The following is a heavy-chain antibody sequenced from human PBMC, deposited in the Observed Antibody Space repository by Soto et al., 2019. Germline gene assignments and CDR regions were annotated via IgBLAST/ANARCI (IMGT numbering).Heavy chain of an antibody. CDR3: ARGWGKYFDF. CDR2: IYYSGTT. V-gene: IGHV4-39*07. J-gene: IGHJ2*01. Sequence: PSETLSLTCTVAGGSSTSRRYYWGWIRQPPGKGLEWIGSIYYSGTTNYNPSLESRVMISIETSKNQFSLNLQSVTPADTAVYYCARGWGKYFDFWGRGTLVTAPQ. D-gene: IGHD3-16*01. CDR1: GGSSTSRRYY.